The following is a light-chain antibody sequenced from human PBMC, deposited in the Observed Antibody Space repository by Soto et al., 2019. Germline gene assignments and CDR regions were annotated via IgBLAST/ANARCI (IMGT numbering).Light chain of an antibody. Sequence: SVLTQPPSASGAPGQRVTISFFGSSSNIGSKTVNWYRQPPGTVPKLLIYNSYRRPSGVPDRFSASKSGTSASLAISGLQSEDEADYYCSSWDASLNGYVFGTGTKVTVL. V-gene: IGLV1-44*01. CDR3: SSWDASLNGYV. CDR1: SSNIGSKT. CDR2: NSY. J-gene: IGLJ1*01.